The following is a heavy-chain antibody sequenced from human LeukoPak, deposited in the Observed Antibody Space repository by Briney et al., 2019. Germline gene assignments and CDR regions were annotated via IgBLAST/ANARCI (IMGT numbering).Heavy chain of an antibody. J-gene: IGHJ4*02. D-gene: IGHD6-13*01. CDR1: GYTFASYG. CDR3: ARADSTWSDF. CDR2: ISGFNGQT. Sequence: ASVKVSCRASGYTFASYGLNWVRQAPGQGLEWMGWISGFNGQTDLAHHLQGRLTMTTDTSTSTAYMELRSLRSDDTAVYYCARADSTWSDFWGQGTLVTASA. V-gene: IGHV1-18*04.